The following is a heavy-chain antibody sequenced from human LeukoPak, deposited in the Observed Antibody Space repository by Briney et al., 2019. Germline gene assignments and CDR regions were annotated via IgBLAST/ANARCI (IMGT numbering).Heavy chain of an antibody. D-gene: IGHD3-22*01. CDR1: GGTFSSYT. V-gene: IGHV1-69*02. CDR2: IIPVLGIA. CDR3: ASTTVNYYDSSVLRRAEYFQH. J-gene: IGHJ1*01. Sequence: SVKVSCKASGGTFSSYTISWVRQAPGQGLEWMGRIIPVLGIANYAQKFQGRVTITADKSTSTAYMELSSLRSEDTAVYYCASTTVNYYDSSVLRRAEYFQHWGQGTLVTVSS.